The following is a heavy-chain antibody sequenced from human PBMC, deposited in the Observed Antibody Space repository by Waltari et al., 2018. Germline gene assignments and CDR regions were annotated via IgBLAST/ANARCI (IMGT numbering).Heavy chain of an antibody. CDR3: ARGLFSNSLFYFDS. CDR2: VFVSGTT. J-gene: IGHJ4*02. CDR1: RGGIHPTNYY. D-gene: IGHD6-13*01. V-gene: IGHV4-61*02. Sequence: QEHLQESGPGLVKPSETLSLTCSGSRGGIHPTNYYGNWIRQAAGKGPEWLGRVFVSGTTSYNPSLESRVTISIDTSRSQFSLILRSVTAADTAVYYCARGLFSNSLFYFDSWGQGTLVTVSS.